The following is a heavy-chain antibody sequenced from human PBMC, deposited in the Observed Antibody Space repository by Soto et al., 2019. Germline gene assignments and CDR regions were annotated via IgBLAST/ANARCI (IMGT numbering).Heavy chain of an antibody. V-gene: IGHV5-10-1*01. D-gene: IGHD2-8*01. CDR2: IDPSYSRT. CDR3: ARHYSNGDFDF. J-gene: IGHJ4*02. Sequence: GESLKISCEASGYMFPIYHISWVRQMPGKGLEWVGKIDPSYSRTMYRPSSRARITISVDKSLNTASREWGRLKASDTASYYCARHYSNGDFDFWGQGTQVTVSS. CDR1: GYMFPIYH.